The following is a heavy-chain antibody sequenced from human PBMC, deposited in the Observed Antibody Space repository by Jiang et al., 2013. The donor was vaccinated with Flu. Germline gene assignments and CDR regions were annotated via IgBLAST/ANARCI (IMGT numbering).Heavy chain of an antibody. CDR3: ATSLHTRTYYGDYRQPFDY. Sequence: PGSSVKVSCKRSGGTFSSYAISWVRQAPGQGLEWMGGIIPIFGTANYAQKFQGRVTITADESTSTAYMELSSLRSEDTAVYYCATSLHTRTYYGDYRQPFDYWGQGTLVTVSS. CDR2: IIPIFGTA. J-gene: IGHJ4*02. V-gene: IGHV1-69*01. CDR1: GGTFSSYA. D-gene: IGHD4-17*01.